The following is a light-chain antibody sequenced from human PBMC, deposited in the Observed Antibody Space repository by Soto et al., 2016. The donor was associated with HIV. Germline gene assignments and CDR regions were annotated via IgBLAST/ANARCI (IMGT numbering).Light chain of an antibody. CDR3: QSADSSGSYV. CDR2: KDT. Sequence: SYELTQPPSVSVSPGQTARITCSGDPSPKQYSNWYQQKPGQAPVVVMYKDTERPSGIPERFSGSSSGTTVTLTISGVQAEDEADYYCQSADSSGSYVFGTGTKVSVL. J-gene: IGLJ1*01. CDR1: PSPKQY. V-gene: IGLV3-25*03.